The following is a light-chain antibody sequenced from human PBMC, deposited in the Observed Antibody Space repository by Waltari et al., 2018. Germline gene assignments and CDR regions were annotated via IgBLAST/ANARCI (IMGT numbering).Light chain of an antibody. V-gene: IGKV2-30*02. J-gene: IGKJ1*01. CDR1: QSLLHSNGNTY. CDR3: MQGTHFPPT. CDR2: KVS. Sequence: DVVMTQSPLSLPITPGQPASMTCRSSQSLLHSNGNTYLSWFLQKPGQPPRRLIYKVSNRASGVPDRISCSGAGTDFTLKISRVEGEDVRVYYCMQGTHFPPTFGQGTKVEIK.